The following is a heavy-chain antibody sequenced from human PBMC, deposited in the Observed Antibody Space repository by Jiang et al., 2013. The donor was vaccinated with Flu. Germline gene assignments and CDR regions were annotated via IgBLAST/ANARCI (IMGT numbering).Heavy chain of an antibody. V-gene: IGHV3-23*01. D-gene: IGHD2-15*01. J-gene: IGHJ4*02. CDR3: ATFSHGGG. CDR2: ISAGGGGT. Sequence: SAISAGGGGTYYAGXVKGRFTISRDNSKNTLYLQMNSLRAEDTAVYYCATFSHGGGWGQGTLVTVSS.